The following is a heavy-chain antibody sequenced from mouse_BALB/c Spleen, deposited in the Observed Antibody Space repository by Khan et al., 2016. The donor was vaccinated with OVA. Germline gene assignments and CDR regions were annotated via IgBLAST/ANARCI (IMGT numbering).Heavy chain of an antibody. Sequence: EVPLVESGGGLVKPGGSLKLSCTASGFAFSSYDLSWVRQTPEKRLEWVAYISSGGDNTYSPDTVKGRFTISRDNAKNTLYLQMSSLKAEDTAIDYCTSGPGYFDVWGAGTTVTVS. CDR1: GFAFSSYD. CDR3: TSGPGYFDV. CDR2: ISSGGDNT. V-gene: IGHV5-12-1*01. J-gene: IGHJ1*01.